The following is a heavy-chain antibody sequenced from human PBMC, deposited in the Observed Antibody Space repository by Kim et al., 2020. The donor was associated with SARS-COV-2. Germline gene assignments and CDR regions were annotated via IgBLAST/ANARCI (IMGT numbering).Heavy chain of an antibody. CDR2: INTNTGNP. CDR3: AREGPRNDIWFGELSKDLDYYYGMDV. D-gene: IGHD3-10*01. CDR1: GYTFTSYA. J-gene: IGHJ6*02. Sequence: ASVKVSCKASGYTFTSYAMNWVRQAPGQGLEWMGWINTNTGNPTYAQGFTGRFVFSLDTSVSTAYLQISSLKAEDTAVYYCAREGPRNDIWFGELSKDLDYYYGMDVWGQGTTVTVSS. V-gene: IGHV7-4-1*02.